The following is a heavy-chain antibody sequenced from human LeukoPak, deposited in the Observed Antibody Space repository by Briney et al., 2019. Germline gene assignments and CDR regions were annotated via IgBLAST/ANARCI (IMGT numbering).Heavy chain of an antibody. CDR3: ARGDDYGALRFDY. V-gene: IGHV4-61*08. CDR1: VDSLSRGGYP. Sequence: PSETLSLTCTLSVDSLSRGGYPWSSSWQPPGKVLYRIWYIYYNVRTSYNPALKSRFTISGDTSKNPFSLKLSSVTAADTAVYYCARGDDYGALRFDYWGRGTLVTVSS. CDR2: IYYNVRT. D-gene: IGHD4-17*01. J-gene: IGHJ4*02.